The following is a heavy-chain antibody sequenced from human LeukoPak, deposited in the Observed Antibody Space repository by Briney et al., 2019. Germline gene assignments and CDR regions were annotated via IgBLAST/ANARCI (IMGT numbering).Heavy chain of an antibody. J-gene: IGHJ4*02. V-gene: IGHV1-2*02. Sequence: GASVKVSCKAAGYSFTGYYMHWVRQAPGQGLEWMGWINPNSGGTNYAQKFQGRVTMTRDTYISTAYMELSRLRSDDTAVYYCARGSDDFWSGYSPSYWGQGTLVTVSS. CDR2: INPNSGGT. CDR1: GYSFTGYY. D-gene: IGHD3-3*01. CDR3: ARGSDDFWSGYSPSY.